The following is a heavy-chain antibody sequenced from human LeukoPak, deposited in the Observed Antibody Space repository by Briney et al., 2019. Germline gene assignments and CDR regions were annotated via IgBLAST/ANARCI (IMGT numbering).Heavy chain of an antibody. D-gene: IGHD3-22*01. Sequence: PGGSLRLSCAASGFTFSNYWMGWVRQAPGKGLEWVANIAKDGRGKNYVDSVKGRFTISRDNAKNSLYLQMNSLRAEDTAVYYCSRDRDYYAIDYWGQGTLVTVSS. CDR2: IAKDGRGK. CDR1: GFTFSNYW. J-gene: IGHJ4*02. CDR3: SRDRDYYAIDY. V-gene: IGHV3-7*01.